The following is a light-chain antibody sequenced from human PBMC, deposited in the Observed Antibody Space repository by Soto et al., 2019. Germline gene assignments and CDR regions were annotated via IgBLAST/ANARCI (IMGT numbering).Light chain of an antibody. J-gene: IGLJ3*02. CDR3: QSHDPSLGGRV. Sequence: QSVLTQPPSVSGAPGQRVTICFTGSSSNIGAGYDVHWYQQFPGTVPKLLIYGNDDRPSGVPDRFSGSKSGTSASLAITGLQAEDEADYYCQSHDPSLGGRVFGGGTKLTVL. CDR2: GND. V-gene: IGLV1-40*01. CDR1: SSNIGAGYD.